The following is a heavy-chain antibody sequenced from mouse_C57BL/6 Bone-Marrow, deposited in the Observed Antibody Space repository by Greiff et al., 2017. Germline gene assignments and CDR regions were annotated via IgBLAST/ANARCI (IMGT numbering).Heavy chain of an antibody. Sequence: QVQLQQSGAELVRPGTSVKMSCKASGYTFTNYWIGWAKQRPGHGLEWIGDIYPGGGYTNYNEKFKGKATMTAYKSSSTAYLQFRSLTSAESAISYCAIFALGRYSMDYCCQGTSLTVSS. J-gene: IGHJ4*01. CDR3: AIFALGRYSMDY. D-gene: IGHD4-1*01. CDR1: GYTFTNYW. V-gene: IGHV1-63*01. CDR2: IYPGGGYT.